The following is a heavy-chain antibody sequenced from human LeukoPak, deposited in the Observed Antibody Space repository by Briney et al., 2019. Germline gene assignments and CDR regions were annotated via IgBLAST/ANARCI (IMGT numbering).Heavy chain of an antibody. CDR1: GYSISSVYY. Sequence: PSETLSLTCTVSGYSISSVYYWAWIRQPPGKGLEWIGEINHSGSTNYNPSLKSRVTISVDTSKNQFSLKLSSVTAADTAVYYCARSEYYDYVWGSYRPFDYWGQGTLATVSS. V-gene: IGHV4-38-2*02. CDR2: INHSGST. J-gene: IGHJ4*02. CDR3: ARSEYYDYVWGSYRPFDY. D-gene: IGHD3-16*02.